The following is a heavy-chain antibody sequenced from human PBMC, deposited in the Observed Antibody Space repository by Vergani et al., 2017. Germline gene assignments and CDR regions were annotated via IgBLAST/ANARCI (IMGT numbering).Heavy chain of an antibody. J-gene: IGHJ4*02. CDR2: IYPGDSDT. V-gene: IGHV5-51*01. D-gene: IGHD6-13*01. CDR3: ARHGAAPGILLYAMAY. CDR1: GYTFTNYW. Sequence: EVQLVQSGAEVKKPGESLKISCKGSGYTFTNYWIGWVRQMPGKGLEWIGIIYPGDSDTKYSPSFQGQVTISADMSISTAYLQWSSLKASETAMYYCARHGAAPGILLYAMAYWGQGTLVTVSS.